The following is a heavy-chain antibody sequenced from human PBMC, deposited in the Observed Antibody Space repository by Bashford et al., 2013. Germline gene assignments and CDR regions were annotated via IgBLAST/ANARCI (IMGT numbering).Heavy chain of an antibody. D-gene: IGHD3-10*01. Sequence: WIRQPPGKALEWLARIDWDDDKFYSTSLKTRLTISKDTSKNQVVLTMTNMDPVDTATYYCARASIAMVRSLVPTYMDVWGKGTMVTVSS. J-gene: IGHJ6*03. V-gene: IGHV2-70*04. CDR3: ARASIAMVRSLVPTYMDV. CDR2: IDWDDDK.